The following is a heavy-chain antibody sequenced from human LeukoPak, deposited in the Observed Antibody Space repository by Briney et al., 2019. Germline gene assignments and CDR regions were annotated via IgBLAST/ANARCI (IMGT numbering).Heavy chain of an antibody. CDR3: AKFGYSDWLSHFDY. CDR1: GFTFSSYA. Sequence: GGSLRLSCVASGFTFSSYAMNWVRQAPGKGLEWVSGTSGSAGTTDHADSVRGRFTISRDNSKNTLYLQMNSLRAEDTAVYYCAKFGYSDWLSHFDYWGQGTLVTVSS. V-gene: IGHV3-23*01. J-gene: IGHJ4*02. CDR2: TSGSAGTT. D-gene: IGHD3-9*01.